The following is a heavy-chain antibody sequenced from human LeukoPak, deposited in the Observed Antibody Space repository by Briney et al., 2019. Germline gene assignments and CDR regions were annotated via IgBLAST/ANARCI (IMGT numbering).Heavy chain of an antibody. D-gene: IGHD5-12*01. CDR2: INHSGST. CDR3: ARGGYSGYDLDY. V-gene: IGHV4-34*01. J-gene: IGHJ4*02. Sequence: PSETLSLTRAVYGGSFSGYYWSWLRQPPGKGREWIGEINHSGSTNYNPPLKSRVTISVDTSKNQFSLKLSSVTAADTAVYYCARGGYSGYDLDYWGQGTLVTVSS. CDR1: GGSFSGYY.